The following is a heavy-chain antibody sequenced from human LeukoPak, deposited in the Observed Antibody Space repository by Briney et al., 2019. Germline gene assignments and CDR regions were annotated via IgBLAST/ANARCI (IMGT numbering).Heavy chain of an antibody. D-gene: IGHD6-6*01. J-gene: IGHJ6*03. Sequence: ASVKVSCKASGYTFTSYGISWVRQAPGQGLEWMGWISAYNGNTNYAQKLQGRVTMTTDTSTSTAYMELGSLRSDDTAVYYCARDCSSEGPNYYYMDVWGKGTTVTVSS. CDR2: ISAYNGNT. V-gene: IGHV1-18*01. CDR3: ARDCSSEGPNYYYMDV. CDR1: GYTFTSYG.